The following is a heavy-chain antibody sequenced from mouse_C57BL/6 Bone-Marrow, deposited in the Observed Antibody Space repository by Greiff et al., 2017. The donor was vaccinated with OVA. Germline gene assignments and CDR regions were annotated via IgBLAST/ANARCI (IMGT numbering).Heavy chain of an antibody. Sequence: QVHVKQSGAELAKPGASVKLSCKASGYTFTSYWMHWVKQRPGQGLEWIGYINPSSGYTKYNQKFKDKATLTADKSSSTAYMQLSSLTYEDSAVYYCASSTGVHWYFDVWGTGTTVTVSS. D-gene: IGHD4-1*02. CDR3: ASSTGVHWYFDV. V-gene: IGHV1-7*01. CDR1: GYTFTSYW. J-gene: IGHJ1*03. CDR2: INPSSGYT.